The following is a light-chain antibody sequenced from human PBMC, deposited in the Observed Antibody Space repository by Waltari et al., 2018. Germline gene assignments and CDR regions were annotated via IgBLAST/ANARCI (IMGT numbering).Light chain of an antibody. CDR3: QQANSFPYT. V-gene: IGKV1-12*01. CDR2: AAA. CDR1: QGISSW. J-gene: IGKJ2*01. Sequence: DIQMTQSTSSVCASVWDRVNITCRACQGISSWLAWYLQKPGNAPKLLIYAAASFQGSVTSRFSGGGSGTDFTLTISSLQPEDFAAYYCQQANSFPYTFGQGTKLEIK.